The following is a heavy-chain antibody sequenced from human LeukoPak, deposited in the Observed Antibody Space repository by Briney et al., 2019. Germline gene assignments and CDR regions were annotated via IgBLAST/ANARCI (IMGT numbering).Heavy chain of an antibody. D-gene: IGHD6-13*01. CDR1: GFTFDDYG. J-gene: IGHJ4*02. Sequence: GGSLRLSCAASGFTFDDYGMSWVRQAPGKGLEWVSGINWNGGSTGYADSVKGRFTISRDNAKNSLYLQMNSLRAEDTALYYCARTKGSWYALGGDYWGQGTLVTVSS. CDR3: ARTKGSWYALGGDY. CDR2: INWNGGST. V-gene: IGHV3-20*04.